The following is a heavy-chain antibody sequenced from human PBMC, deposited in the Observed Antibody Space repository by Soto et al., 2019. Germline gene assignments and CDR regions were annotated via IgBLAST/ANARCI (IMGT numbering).Heavy chain of an antibody. D-gene: IGHD4-17*01. CDR1: GGTFSSYA. CDR2: IIPIFGTA. Sequence: ASVKVSCKASGGTFSSYAISWVRQAPGQGLEWMGGIIPIFGTANYAQKFQGRVTITADESTSTAYMELSSLRSEDTAVYYCARGATSTVTTEDYWGQGTLVTVSS. CDR3: ARGATSTVTTEDY. V-gene: IGHV1-69*13. J-gene: IGHJ4*02.